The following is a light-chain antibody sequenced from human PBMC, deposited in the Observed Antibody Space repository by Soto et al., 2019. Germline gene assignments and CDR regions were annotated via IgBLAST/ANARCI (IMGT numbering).Light chain of an antibody. J-gene: IGLJ2*01. Sequence: QSALTQPPSVSGSPGQSVTISCTGTSSDVGSYNRVSWYQQPPGTAPKLMIYEVSNRPSGVPDRFSGSKSGNTASLTISGRQAEDEDDYFCSSYAGSSTVVFGGGTKLTVL. CDR2: EVS. CDR3: SSYAGSSTVV. V-gene: IGLV2-18*02. CDR1: SSDVGSYNR.